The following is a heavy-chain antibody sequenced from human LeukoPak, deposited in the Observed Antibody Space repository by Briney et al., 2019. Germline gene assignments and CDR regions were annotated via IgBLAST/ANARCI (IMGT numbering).Heavy chain of an antibody. Sequence: PSETLSLTCAVYGGSFSGYYWSWIRQPPGKGLEWIGEINHSGSTNYNPSLKSRVTISVDTSKNQFSLKLSSVTAADTAVYYCAIDRYYYDSSGYYLFDPWGQGTLVTVSS. CDR3: AIDRYYYDSSGYYLFDP. J-gene: IGHJ5*02. D-gene: IGHD3-22*01. CDR1: GGSFSGYY. V-gene: IGHV4-34*01. CDR2: INHSGST.